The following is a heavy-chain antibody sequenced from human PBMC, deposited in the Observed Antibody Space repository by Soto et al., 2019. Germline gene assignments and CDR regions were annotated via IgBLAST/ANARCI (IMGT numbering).Heavy chain of an antibody. Sequence: PGGSLRLSCAASGFTFSDYYMSWIRQAPGKGLEWVSYISGSDSIIYYADSVKDRFTISRDNAKNSLYLQMNSLRAEDTAVYYCARDLGYYDSSGYFDYWGQGTLVTVSS. J-gene: IGHJ4*02. D-gene: IGHD3-22*01. V-gene: IGHV3-11*01. CDR2: ISGSDSII. CDR3: ARDLGYYDSSGYFDY. CDR1: GFTFSDYY.